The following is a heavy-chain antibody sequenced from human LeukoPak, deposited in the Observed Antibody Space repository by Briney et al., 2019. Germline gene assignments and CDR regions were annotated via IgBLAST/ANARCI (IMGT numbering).Heavy chain of an antibody. CDR3: ARRQYYYDSSGYYAHLNYYYYMDV. CDR2: SINHCGST. Sequence: SETLSLTCVVYGGSFSGYYWSWIRQPPGKGLEWIGESINHCGSTNYNPSLKSRVTISVDTSKNQFSLKLSSVTAADTAVYYCARRQYYYDSSGYYAHLNYYYYMDVWGKGTTVTVSS. J-gene: IGHJ6*03. CDR1: GGSFSGYY. D-gene: IGHD3-22*01. V-gene: IGHV4-34*01.